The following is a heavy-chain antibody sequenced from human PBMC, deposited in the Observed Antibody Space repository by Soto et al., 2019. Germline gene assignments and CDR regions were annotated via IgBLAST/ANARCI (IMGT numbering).Heavy chain of an antibody. CDR3: ARRPLSSYYFDY. Sequence: SETLSLTCTVSGGSISGYYWSWIRQPPGKGLEWIAYIYFSGSTNYNPSLKSRITISVDTSKNQFSLTLSSVTAADTAVYYCARRPLSSYYFDYWGLGALVTLSS. CDR2: IYFSGST. V-gene: IGHV4-59*08. CDR1: GGSISGYY. D-gene: IGHD3-10*01. J-gene: IGHJ4*02.